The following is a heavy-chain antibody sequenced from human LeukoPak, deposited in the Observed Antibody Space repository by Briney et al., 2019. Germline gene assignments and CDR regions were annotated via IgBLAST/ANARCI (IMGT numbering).Heavy chain of an antibody. V-gene: IGHV1-18*01. CDR2: ISAYKGNT. J-gene: IGHJ5*02. CDR1: GYTFTSYG. Sequence: ASVKVSCKASGYTFTSYGISWVRQAPGQGLEWMGWISAYKGNTNYGQKFQGRVTMTTDTSTSTAYMELRSLRSDDTAVYYCARLSKDWIQLIDWFDPWGQGTLVTVSS. CDR3: ARLSKDWIQLIDWFDP. D-gene: IGHD5-18*01.